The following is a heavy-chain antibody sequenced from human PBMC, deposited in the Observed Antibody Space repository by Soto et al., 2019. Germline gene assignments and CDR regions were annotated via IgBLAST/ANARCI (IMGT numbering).Heavy chain of an antibody. J-gene: IGHJ4*02. CDR1: GGSISSPSYY. Sequence: QLQLQESGPGLVKPSENLSLTCSVSGGSISSPSYYWGWIRQPPGKGLEWIGSIYYSGNTYYNPSLKSRVTIFVDTSRNQSSLKVNSVTAADTAVYFCARLPGITTLRRDYWGQGTLVTVSS. V-gene: IGHV4-39*01. CDR2: IYYSGNT. D-gene: IGHD1-1*01. CDR3: ARLPGITTLRRDY.